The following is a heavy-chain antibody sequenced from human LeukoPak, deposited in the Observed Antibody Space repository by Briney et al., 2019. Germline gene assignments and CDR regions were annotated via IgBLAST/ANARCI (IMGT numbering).Heavy chain of an antibody. J-gene: IGHJ4*02. CDR2: IYYSGST. Sequence: SETLSLTCTVSGDSISSSSYYWGWIRQPPGKGLEWIGTIYYSGSTYCNPSLESRVTISIDTSKNQFSLKLNSVTAADTAVYYCARVLPQWLARYYFDYWGQGTLVTVSS. CDR1: GDSISSSSYY. V-gene: IGHV4-39*01. D-gene: IGHD6-19*01. CDR3: ARVLPQWLARYYFDY.